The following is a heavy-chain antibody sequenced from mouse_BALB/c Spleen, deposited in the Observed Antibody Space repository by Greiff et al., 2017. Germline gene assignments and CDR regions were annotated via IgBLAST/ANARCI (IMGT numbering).Heavy chain of an antibody. CDR1: GYSFTGYY. D-gene: IGHD2-4*01. CDR3: ARSIDYDGDY. Sequence: VQLLQSGPELVKPGASVKISCKVSGYSFTGYYMHWVKQSHVKSLEWIGRINPYSGATSYNQNFKDKASLTVDKSSSTTYMELHSLTSEDSAVYCCARSIDYDGDYWGQGTTLTVSS. V-gene: IGHV1-31*01. J-gene: IGHJ2*01. CDR2: INPYSGAT.